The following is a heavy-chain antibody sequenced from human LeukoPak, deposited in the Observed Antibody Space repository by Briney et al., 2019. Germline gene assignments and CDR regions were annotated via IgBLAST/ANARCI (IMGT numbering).Heavy chain of an antibody. V-gene: IGHV4-4*07. CDR3: ARGGPNYYVSYYFDY. Sequence: SETLSLTCTVSGGSISTFYWNWIRQPAGKGLEWIGRIYASGSTNYNPSLKSRVTMSVDTSKNQFSLKLTSVTAADTAVYYCARGGPNYYVSYYFDYWGQGTLVTVSS. CDR2: IYASGST. D-gene: IGHD3-10*02. CDR1: GGSISTFY. J-gene: IGHJ4*02.